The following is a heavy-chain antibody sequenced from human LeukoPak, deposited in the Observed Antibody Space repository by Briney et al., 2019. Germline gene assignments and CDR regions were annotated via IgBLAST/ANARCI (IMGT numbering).Heavy chain of an antibody. CDR2: INTDGTVT. J-gene: IGHJ4*02. D-gene: IGHD6-19*01. CDR1: GFTFSKYW. CDR3: ATKQWLAPPPDS. Sequence: GGSLRLSCAASGFTFSKYWMLWVRHAPGKGLESVSRINTDGTVTTYADSVKGRFTVSRDNADNTMFLQMNSVRDEDTAVCYCATKQWLAPPPDSWGQGTPVTVSS. V-gene: IGHV3-74*01.